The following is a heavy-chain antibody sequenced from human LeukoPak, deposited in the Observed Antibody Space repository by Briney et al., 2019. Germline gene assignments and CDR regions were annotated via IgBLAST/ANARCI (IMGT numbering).Heavy chain of an antibody. Sequence: GGSLRLSCAASGLTFSSYAMSWVRQAPGKGLEWVSAISGSGGSTYYADSVKGRFTISRDNSKNTLYLQMNSLRAEDTAVYYCAKLYYDILTGYSPFDYWGQGTLVTVSS. D-gene: IGHD3-9*01. V-gene: IGHV3-23*01. CDR2: ISGSGGST. J-gene: IGHJ4*02. CDR3: AKLYYDILTGYSPFDY. CDR1: GLTFSSYA.